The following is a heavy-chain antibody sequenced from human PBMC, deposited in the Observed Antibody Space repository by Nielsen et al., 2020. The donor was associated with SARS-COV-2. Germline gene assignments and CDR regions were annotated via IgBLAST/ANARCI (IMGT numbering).Heavy chain of an antibody. CDR2: IWYDGSNK. Sequence: WIRQPPGKGLEWVAVIWYDGSNKYYADSVKGRFTISRDNSKNTLYLQMNSLRAEDTAVYYCARRARSTDYDSLTGYRIYHFHHMDVWAQGTTVTVSS. CDR3: ARRARSTDYDSLTGYRIYHFHHMDV. V-gene: IGHV3-33*01. J-gene: IGHJ6*03. D-gene: IGHD3-9*01.